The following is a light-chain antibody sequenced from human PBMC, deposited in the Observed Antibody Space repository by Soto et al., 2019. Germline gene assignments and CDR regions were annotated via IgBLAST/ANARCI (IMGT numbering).Light chain of an antibody. CDR1: QSVSSN. J-gene: IGKJ1*01. CDR3: QQRSNWLWT. Sequence: VMTQSPATLSVSSGERATLSCRASQSVSSNVAWYQQIPGQTPRLLIYGASTRATGIPDRFSGSGSGTDFTLTISSLEPEDFAVYYCQQRSNWLWTFGQGTKVDIK. CDR2: GAS. V-gene: IGKV3D-15*01.